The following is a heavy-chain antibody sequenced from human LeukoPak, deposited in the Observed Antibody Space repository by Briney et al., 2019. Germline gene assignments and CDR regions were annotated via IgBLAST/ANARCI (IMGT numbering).Heavy chain of an antibody. CDR1: GYTFTSYY. J-gene: IGHJ4*02. D-gene: IGHD1-26*01. CDR2: INPSGGST. Sequence: EASVKVSCKASGYTFTSYYMHWVRQAPGQGLEWMGIINPSGGSTSYAQKFQGRVTMTRDTSKNQFSLKLSSVTAADTAVYYCARSNVFRRYPFDYWGQGTLVTVSS. V-gene: IGHV1-46*01. CDR3: ARSNVFRRYPFDY.